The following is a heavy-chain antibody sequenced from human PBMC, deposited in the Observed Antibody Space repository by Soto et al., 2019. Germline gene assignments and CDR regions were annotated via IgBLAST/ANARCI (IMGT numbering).Heavy chain of an antibody. J-gene: IGHJ4*02. Sequence: GESLKISCKASGYSFTNYWITCMRQTPGKGLECMGMIDPSDSYSNYSPSFQGHVTMSVDKSISSAYLQFSSLKASDTAMYYCARHRDILSGYSAAENWGQGTQLTVSS. CDR2: IDPSDSYS. CDR1: GYSFTNYW. CDR3: ARHRDILSGYSAAEN. V-gene: IGHV5-10-1*01. D-gene: IGHD3-9*01.